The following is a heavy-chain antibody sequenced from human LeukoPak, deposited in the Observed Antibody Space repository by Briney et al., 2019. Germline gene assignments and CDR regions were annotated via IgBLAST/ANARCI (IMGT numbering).Heavy chain of an antibody. CDR3: ARRIAVAGTPLWFDP. V-gene: IGHV1-69*01. CDR1: GGTFSSYA. CDR2: IIPIFGTA. J-gene: IGHJ5*02. Sequence: GSSVKVSYKASGGTFSSYAISWVRQAPGQGLEWMGGIIPIFGTANYAQKFQGRVTITADESTSTAYMELSSLRSEDTAVYYCARRIAVAGTPLWFDPWGQGTLVTVSS. D-gene: IGHD6-19*01.